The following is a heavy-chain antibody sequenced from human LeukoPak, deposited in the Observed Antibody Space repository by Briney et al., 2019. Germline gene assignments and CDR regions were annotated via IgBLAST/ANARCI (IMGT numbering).Heavy chain of an antibody. D-gene: IGHD3-10*01. CDR3: ARDPQSEF. CDR2: IRTNSYRGTT. J-gene: IGHJ1*01. Sequence: GGSLRLSCAASGFTFSSYWMHWVRQAPGKGLEWIGFIRTNSYRGTTEYAASVKVRFTISRDDCKTIAYLQMDSLKTEDTAVYYCARDPQSEFWGQGTLVTVSS. V-gene: IGHV3-49*04. CDR1: GFTFSSYW.